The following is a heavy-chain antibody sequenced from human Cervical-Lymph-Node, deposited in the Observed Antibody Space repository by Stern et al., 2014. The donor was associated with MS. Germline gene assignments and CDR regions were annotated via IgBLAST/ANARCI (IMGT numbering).Heavy chain of an antibody. D-gene: IGHD5-12*01. CDR1: GYTFTSYY. CDR3: ARDDHIVALGR. CDR2: INPSGGST. Sequence: QMQLVQSGAEVKKPGASVKVSCKASGYTFTSYYMHWVRQAPGQGLEWMGIINPSGGSTSYAQKFQGKVTMTRDTSTSTVYMELSSLRSEDTAVYYCARDDHIVALGRWGQGTLVTVSS. J-gene: IGHJ4*02. V-gene: IGHV1-46*01.